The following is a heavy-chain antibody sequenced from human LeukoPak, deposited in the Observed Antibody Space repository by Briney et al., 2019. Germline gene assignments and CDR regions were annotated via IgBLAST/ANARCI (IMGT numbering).Heavy chain of an antibody. V-gene: IGHV3-30*18. CDR3: AKDVDI. J-gene: IGHJ3*02. Sequence: GGSLRLSCAASGFTFSSYGMHWVRQAPGKGLEWVAVISYDGSNKYYADSVKGRFTISRDNSKNTLYLQMNGLRAEDTAVYYCAKDVDIWGQGTMVTVSS. CDR2: ISYDGSNK. CDR1: GFTFSSYG.